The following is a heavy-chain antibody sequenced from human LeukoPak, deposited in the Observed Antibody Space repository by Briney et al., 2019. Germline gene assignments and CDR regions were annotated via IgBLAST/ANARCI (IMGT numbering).Heavy chain of an antibody. J-gene: IGHJ5*02. V-gene: IGHV3-23*01. D-gene: IGHD2-2*02. CDR1: GFTFRRNA. Sequence: GGSLRLSSAASGFTFRRNAMSWVRQAPGKGLEWVPGISGGGGITYYADSVKGRFTISRDNSKNTLQLQMNSLRAEDTAVYYCAKDPTVVVPAAIENWFDPWGQGTLVTVSS. CDR3: AKDPTVVVPAAIENWFDP. CDR2: ISGGGGIT.